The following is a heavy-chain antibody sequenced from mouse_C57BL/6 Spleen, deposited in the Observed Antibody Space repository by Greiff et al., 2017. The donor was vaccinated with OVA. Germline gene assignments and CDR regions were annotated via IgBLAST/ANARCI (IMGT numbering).Heavy chain of an antibody. CDR1: GFTFSSYA. D-gene: IGHD3-3*01. J-gene: IGHJ2*01. CDR3: ARDRDEYFDY. V-gene: IGHV5-4*01. Sequence: EVQVVESGGGLVKPGGSLKLSCAASGFTFSSYAMSWVRQTPEKRLEWVATISDGGSYTYYPDNVKGRFTISRDNAKNNLYLQMSHLKSEDTAMYYCARDRDEYFDYWGQGTTLTVSS. CDR2: ISDGGSYT.